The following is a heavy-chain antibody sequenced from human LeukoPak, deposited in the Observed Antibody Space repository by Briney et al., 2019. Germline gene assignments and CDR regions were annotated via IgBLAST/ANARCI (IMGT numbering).Heavy chain of an antibody. CDR2: IYTSGST. Sequence: KPSETLSLTCTVSGGSISSYYWSWIRQPAGKGLEWIGRIYTSGSTNYNPSLKSRVTMSVDTSKNQFSLKLSSVTAADTAVYYCARGTMVRGVITFDYWGQGTLVTVSS. J-gene: IGHJ4*02. CDR3: ARGTMVRGVITFDY. V-gene: IGHV4-4*07. CDR1: GGSISSYY. D-gene: IGHD3-10*01.